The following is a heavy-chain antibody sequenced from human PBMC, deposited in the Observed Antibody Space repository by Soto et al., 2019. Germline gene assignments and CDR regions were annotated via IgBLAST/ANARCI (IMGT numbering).Heavy chain of an antibody. J-gene: IGHJ4*02. Sequence: SLRLSCSASGFTCSTYEFNWFRQAPGRGLEWISYISVSGNIIKYAESVKGRFTISRDNADNSLHLHMSNLRVDDTALYFCVRDTMRASAAASLDYWGQGTQVTVSS. CDR2: ISVSGNII. CDR3: VRDTMRASAAASLDY. V-gene: IGHV3-48*03. CDR1: GFTCSTYE. D-gene: IGHD2-2*01.